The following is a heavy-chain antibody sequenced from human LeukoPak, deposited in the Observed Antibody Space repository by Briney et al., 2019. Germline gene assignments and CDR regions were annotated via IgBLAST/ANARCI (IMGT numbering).Heavy chain of an antibody. V-gene: IGHV3-11*04. D-gene: IGHD3-10*01. Sequence: GGSLRLSCAASGFTFSDYYMSWIRQAPGKGLEWVSYISSSGSTIYYADSMKGRFTISRDKAKNSLYLQMNSLRAEDTAVYYCARDGRMVRGVKGDAFDIWGQGTMVTVSS. CDR3: ARDGRMVRGVKGDAFDI. CDR1: GFTFSDYY. J-gene: IGHJ3*02. CDR2: ISSSGSTI.